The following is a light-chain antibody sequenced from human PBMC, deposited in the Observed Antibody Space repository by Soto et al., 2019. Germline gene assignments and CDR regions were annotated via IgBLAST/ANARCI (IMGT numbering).Light chain of an antibody. J-gene: IGLJ2*01. V-gene: IGLV1-36*01. Sequence: QSVLTQPPSVSEAPRQRVTISCSGSSSNIGNNAVNWYQQLPGKAPKLLIYYDDLLPSGVSDRFSGSKSGTSASLAISGLLSEDEAAYYCSAWDDSLNGVVFGGGTKVTVL. CDR2: YDD. CDR3: SAWDDSLNGVV. CDR1: SSNIGNNA.